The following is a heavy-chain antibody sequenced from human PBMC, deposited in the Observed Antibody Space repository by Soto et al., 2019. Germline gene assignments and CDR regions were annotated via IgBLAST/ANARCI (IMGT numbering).Heavy chain of an antibody. Sequence: QVQLQESGPGLVKPSGTLSLTCAVSGGSISSSNWWSWVRQPPGKGLEWIGEIYHSGSTNYNPSLKSRVTISVDKSQTQFSLKLSSVTAADTAVYYCARGSPYYDILTGYYWYFDYWGQGTLVTVSS. V-gene: IGHV4-4*02. CDR3: ARGSPYYDILTGYYWYFDY. J-gene: IGHJ4*02. CDR1: GGSISSSNW. D-gene: IGHD3-9*01. CDR2: IYHSGST.